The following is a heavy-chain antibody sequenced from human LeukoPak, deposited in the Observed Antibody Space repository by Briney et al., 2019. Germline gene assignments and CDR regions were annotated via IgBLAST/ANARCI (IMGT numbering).Heavy chain of an antibody. CDR3: ARVLPSYYDSSGYRDDAFDI. J-gene: IGHJ3*02. V-gene: IGHV4-59*01. CDR2: IYYSGST. Sequence: PSETLSLTCTVSGGSISSYYWSWIRQPPGKGLEWIGYIYYSGSTNYNPSLKSRVTTSVDTSKNQFSLKLSSVTAADTAVYYCARVLPSYYDSSGYRDDAFDIWGQGTMVTVSS. CDR1: GGSISSYY. D-gene: IGHD3-22*01.